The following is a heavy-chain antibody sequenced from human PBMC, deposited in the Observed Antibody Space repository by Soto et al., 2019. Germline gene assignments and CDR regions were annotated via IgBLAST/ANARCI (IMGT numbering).Heavy chain of an antibody. J-gene: IGHJ4*02. CDR3: AAAVAGPTAFGY. D-gene: IGHD6-19*01. Sequence: EVQLVESGGGLVQPGGSLRLSCAASGFTFSSYWMHWVRQAPGKGLVWVSRTNSDGSRISYADSVKGRFTISRDNAKNTLYLQMNSLRAEDTAVYYWAAAVAGPTAFGYWGQGTLVTVSS. CDR1: GFTFSSYW. V-gene: IGHV3-74*01. CDR2: TNSDGSRI.